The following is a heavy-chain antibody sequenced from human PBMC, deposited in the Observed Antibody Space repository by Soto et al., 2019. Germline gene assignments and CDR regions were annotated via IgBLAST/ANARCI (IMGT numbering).Heavy chain of an antibody. CDR3: AREAGIGYYYDSSGGTYFDY. CDR2: IIPIFGTA. CDR1: GGTFSSYA. V-gene: IGHV1-69*13. J-gene: IGHJ4*02. Sequence: SVKVSCKASGGTFSSYAISWVRQAPGQGLEWMGGIIPIFGTANYAQKFQGRVTITADESTSTAYMELSRLRSDDTAVYYCAREAGIGYYYDSSGGTYFDYWGQGTLVTVSS. D-gene: IGHD3-22*01.